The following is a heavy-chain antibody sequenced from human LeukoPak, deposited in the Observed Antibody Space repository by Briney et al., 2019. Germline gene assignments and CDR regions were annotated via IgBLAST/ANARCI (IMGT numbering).Heavy chain of an antibody. Sequence: GESLKISCKGSGYSFTSYWISWVRQMPGKGLEWMGRIDPSDSYTNYSPSFQGHVTISADKSITTAYLQWSSLKASDTAMYYCARIASYSSSREFDYWGQGTLVTVSS. J-gene: IGHJ4*02. V-gene: IGHV5-10-1*01. CDR2: IDPSDSYT. D-gene: IGHD6-6*01. CDR3: ARIASYSSSREFDY. CDR1: GYSFTSYW.